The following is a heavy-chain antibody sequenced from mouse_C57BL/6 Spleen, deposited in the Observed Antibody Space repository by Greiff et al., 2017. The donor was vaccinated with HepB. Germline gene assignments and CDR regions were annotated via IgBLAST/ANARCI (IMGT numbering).Heavy chain of an antibody. D-gene: IGHD2-5*01. Sequence: EVQGVESGGDLVKPGGSLKLSCAASGFTFSSYGMSWVRQTPDKRLEWVATISSGGSYTYYPDSVKGRFTISRDNAKNTLYLQMSSLKSEDTAMYYCARQDSNYSYFDYWGQGTTLTVSS. V-gene: IGHV5-6*01. CDR1: GFTFSSYG. CDR2: ISSGGSYT. CDR3: ARQDSNYSYFDY. J-gene: IGHJ2*01.